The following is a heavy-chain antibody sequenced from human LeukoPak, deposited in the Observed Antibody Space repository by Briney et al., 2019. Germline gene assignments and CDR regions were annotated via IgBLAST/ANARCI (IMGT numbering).Heavy chain of an antibody. CDR3: ARLILTGYSHFDY. V-gene: IGHV1-2*02. CDR2: INPNSGGT. D-gene: IGHD3-9*01. J-gene: IGHJ4*02. Sequence: ASVKVSCKASGYTFTDYYIHWVRQAPGQGLEWMGWINPNSGGTNYAQKFQGRVTMTRDTSISTAYMELSRLRSDDTAVYYCARLILTGYSHFDYWGQGTLVTVSS. CDR1: GYTFTDYY.